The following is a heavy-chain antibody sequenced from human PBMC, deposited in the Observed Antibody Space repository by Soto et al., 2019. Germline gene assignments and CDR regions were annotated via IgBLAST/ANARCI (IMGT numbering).Heavy chain of an antibody. J-gene: IGHJ5*02. V-gene: IGHV1-2*02. CDR3: ARDGAGGYSYGYWNWFDP. D-gene: IGHD5-18*01. Sequence: ASVKVSCKASGYTFTGYYMHWVRQAPGQGLEWMGWINPNSGDTNYAQKFQGRVTMTRDTSISTAYMELSRLRSDDTAVYYCARDGAGGYSYGYWNWFDPWGQGTLVTVSS. CDR2: INPNSGDT. CDR1: GYTFTGYY.